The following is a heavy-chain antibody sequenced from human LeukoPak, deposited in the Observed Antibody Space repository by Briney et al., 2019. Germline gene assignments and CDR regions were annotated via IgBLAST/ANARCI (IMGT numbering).Heavy chain of an antibody. D-gene: IGHD3-22*01. Sequence: SETLSLTCAVYVGSFSGYYWSWILQPPGKGLEWIGEINHRGSTNYNPSLKSRVTISVDTSKNQFSLELNSVTAADTAVYYCATRGGNYYDSIGYFDYWARGTLVTVSS. CDR2: INHRGST. CDR3: ATRGGNYYDSIGYFDY. V-gene: IGHV4-34*01. J-gene: IGHJ4*02. CDR1: VGSFSGYY.